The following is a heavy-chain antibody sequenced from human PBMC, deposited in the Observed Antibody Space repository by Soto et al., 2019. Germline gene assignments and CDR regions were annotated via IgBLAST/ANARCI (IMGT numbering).Heavy chain of an antibody. CDR3: AKAVTSTYYDMLTGRRQTFNYYAMDV. V-gene: IGHV3-23*01. CDR1: GFTFSTYG. D-gene: IGHD3-9*01. J-gene: IGHJ6*02. Sequence: EVQLLESGGGLVQPGGSLRLSCAASGFTFSTYGMSWVRQAPGKGLEWVSGISGSGGSTYYADSVKGRFTISRDISKNTLYLQMNSLRAEDTAVYYCAKAVTSTYYDMLTGRRQTFNYYAMDVWGQGTTVTVSS. CDR2: ISGSGGST.